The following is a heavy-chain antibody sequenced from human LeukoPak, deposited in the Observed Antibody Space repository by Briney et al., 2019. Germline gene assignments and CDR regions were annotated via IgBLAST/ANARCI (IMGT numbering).Heavy chain of an antibody. V-gene: IGHV5-51*01. J-gene: IGHJ3*02. CDR1: GYSFTSYW. CDR3: ASAAMVRGVHAFDI. D-gene: IGHD3-10*01. CDR2: IYPGDSDT. Sequence: GEFLEISCKGSGYSFTSYWIGWVRQMPGKGLEWMGIIYPGDSDTRYSPSFQGQVTISADKSISTAYLQWSSLKASDTAMYYCASAAMVRGVHAFDIWGQGTMVTVSS.